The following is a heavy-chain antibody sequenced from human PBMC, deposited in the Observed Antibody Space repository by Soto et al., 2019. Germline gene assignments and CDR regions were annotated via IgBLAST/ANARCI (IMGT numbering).Heavy chain of an antibody. CDR1: GGSISSYY. Sequence: QVQLQESGPGLVKPSETLSLTCTVSGGSISSYYWSWIRQPPGKGLEWIGYIYYSGSTNYNPSLKSRVTISVDTSKNQFSVKLSSVTAADTAVYYCARGIYGDYRDGDYWGQGTLVTVSS. CDR2: IYYSGST. D-gene: IGHD4-17*01. V-gene: IGHV4-59*01. J-gene: IGHJ4*02. CDR3: ARGIYGDYRDGDY.